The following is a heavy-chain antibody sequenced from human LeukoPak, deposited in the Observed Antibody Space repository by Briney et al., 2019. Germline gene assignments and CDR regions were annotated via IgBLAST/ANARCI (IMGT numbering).Heavy chain of an antibody. D-gene: IGHD3-22*01. CDR2: IYYSGST. CDR3: AREGAVVSGLLDAFDI. CDR1: GDSISSYY. Sequence: SETLSLTCTVSGDSISSYYWSWLRQPPGKGLEWIGYIYYSGSTNYNPSLKSRVTISVDTSKNQFSLKLSSVTAADTAVYYCAREGAVVSGLLDAFDIWGQGTMVTVSS. J-gene: IGHJ3*02. V-gene: IGHV4-59*01.